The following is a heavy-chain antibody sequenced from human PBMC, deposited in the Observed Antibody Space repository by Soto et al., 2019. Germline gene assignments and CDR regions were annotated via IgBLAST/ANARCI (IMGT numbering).Heavy chain of an antibody. D-gene: IGHD1-7*01. CDR1: GFTFSNAW. V-gene: IGHV3-15*01. J-gene: IGHJ4*02. CDR2: IKSKNDGGTT. Sequence: VQLVESGGDLVKPGGSLRLSCSASGFTFSNAWMSWVRQAPWKGLEWVGRIKSKNDGGTTDYSAPGKGRFLMSRDVSKNTLYMQMNRLKTDDTAVYYCTTPPQNNWNYVPIDYWGQGTMVTVSS. CDR3: TTPPQNNWNYVPIDY.